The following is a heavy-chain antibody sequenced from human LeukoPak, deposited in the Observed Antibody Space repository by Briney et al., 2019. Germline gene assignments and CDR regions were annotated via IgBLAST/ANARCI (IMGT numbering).Heavy chain of an antibody. CDR2: IYYSGST. D-gene: IGHD5-12*01. Sequence: SETLSLTCTVSGGSISSYYWSWIRQPPGKGLEWIGYIYYSGSTNYNPSLKSRVTISVDTSKNQFSLKLSSVTAADTAVYYCARDRRSWIFDYWGQGTLVTVSS. V-gene: IGHV4-59*01. CDR1: GGSISSYY. CDR3: ARDRRSWIFDY. J-gene: IGHJ4*02.